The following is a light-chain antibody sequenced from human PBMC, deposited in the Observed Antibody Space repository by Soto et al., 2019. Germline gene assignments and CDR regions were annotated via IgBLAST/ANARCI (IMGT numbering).Light chain of an antibody. J-gene: IGKJ1*01. CDR2: GAA. CDR3: QQYNDRPPWT. V-gene: IGKV3-15*01. Sequence: EKVMTLSPATLSVSPGERATLSCRASQSIGSNLAWYQQKPGQAPRLLIYGAATRATGIPARFSGSGSGTEFTLTVSSLQSEDSAIYFCQQYNDRPPWTFGQ. CDR1: QSIGSN.